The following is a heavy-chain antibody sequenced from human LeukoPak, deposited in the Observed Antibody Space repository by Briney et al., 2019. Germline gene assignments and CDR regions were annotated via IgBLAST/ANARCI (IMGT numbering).Heavy chain of an antibody. CDR1: GFTFSSYW. CDR2: INPGGSSI. CDR3: ARSNQADDY. Sequence: GGSLRLSCAASGFTFSSYWMHWVRQVPGKGLVWAARINPGGSSITYADSVKGRFTISRDNAKNTLYLQMDSLRAEDTGVYYCARSNQADDYWGQGTLVTVSS. V-gene: IGHV3-74*01. D-gene: IGHD1-14*01. J-gene: IGHJ4*02.